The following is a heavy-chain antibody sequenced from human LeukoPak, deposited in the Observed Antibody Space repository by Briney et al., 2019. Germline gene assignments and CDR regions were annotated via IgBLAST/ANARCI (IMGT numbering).Heavy chain of an antibody. D-gene: IGHD1-26*01. CDR2: ISASGGST. CDR1: GFTFSNAW. CDR3: AKVGDSWNYYTF. V-gene: IGHV3-23*01. J-gene: IGHJ4*02. Sequence: GGSLRLSCAASGFTFSNAWMSWVRQAPGKGLEWVSSISASGGSTNYADSVKGRFTISRDNSKSTLYLQMSSLRAEDTAVYYCAKVGDSWNYYTFWGQGTLVTVSS.